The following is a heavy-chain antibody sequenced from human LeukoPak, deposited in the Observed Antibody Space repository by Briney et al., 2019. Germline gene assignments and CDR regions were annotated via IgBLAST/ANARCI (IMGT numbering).Heavy chain of an antibody. CDR3: ARDFYDILTGYTDAFDI. CDR2: ISSSGSTI. J-gene: IGHJ3*02. Sequence: GGSLRLYCAASGFTFSSYEMNWVRQAPGKGLEWVSYISSSGSTIYYADSVKGRLTISRDNAKNSLYLQMNSLRAEDTAVYYCARDFYDILTGYTDAFDIWGQGTMVTVSS. V-gene: IGHV3-48*03. CDR1: GFTFSSYE. D-gene: IGHD3-9*01.